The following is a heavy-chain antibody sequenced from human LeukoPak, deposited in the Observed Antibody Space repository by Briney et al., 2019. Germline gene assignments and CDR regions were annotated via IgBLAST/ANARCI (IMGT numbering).Heavy chain of an antibody. CDR3: ARDRARITIFGTLGGEFDY. V-gene: IGHV1-24*01. Sequence: ASVKVSCKVSGYTLTELSMHWVRQAPGKGLEWMGGFDPEDGETIYAQKFQGRVTMTEDTSTDTAYMELSSLRSEDTAVYYCARDRARITIFGTLGGEFDYWGQGTLVTVSS. CDR2: FDPEDGET. D-gene: IGHD3-3*01. CDR1: GYTLTELS. J-gene: IGHJ4*02.